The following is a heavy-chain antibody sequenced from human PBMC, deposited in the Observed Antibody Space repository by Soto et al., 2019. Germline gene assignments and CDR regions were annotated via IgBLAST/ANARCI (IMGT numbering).Heavy chain of an antibody. V-gene: IGHV5-51*01. CDR1: GYSFTSYG. Sequence: VESVTISCDVSGYSFTSYGIVWVRQMPGKCPEGMGIIYPGDSDTRYGPSFQCQVTIPADKSISTAYLQRSSLKAPDTAMYYCERGSKAGIWGQGTMVTVSS. D-gene: IGHD6-13*01. CDR3: ERGSKAGI. J-gene: IGHJ4*02. CDR2: IYPGDSDT.